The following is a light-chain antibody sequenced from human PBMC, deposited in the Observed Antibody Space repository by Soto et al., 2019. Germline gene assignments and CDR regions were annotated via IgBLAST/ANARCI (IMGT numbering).Light chain of an antibody. J-gene: IGLJ1*01. CDR1: SSDVGGYTY. V-gene: IGLV2-14*01. Sequence: QSALTQPASVSGSHGQSIAISCTGTSSDVGGYTYVSWYQPHPGKAPKLMMYDVCNRPSGVSNRFSGSKSGNTASLTISGRQAEDEADYDCSSYPSSGTYVFGTGTQLTVL. CDR2: DVC. CDR3: SSYPSSGTYV.